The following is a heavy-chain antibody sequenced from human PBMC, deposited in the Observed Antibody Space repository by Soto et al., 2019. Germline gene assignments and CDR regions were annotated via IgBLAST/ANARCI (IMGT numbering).Heavy chain of an antibody. Sequence: QITLKESGPTLVKPTQTLTLTCTFSGFSLSTTAEGVGWIRQPPGKALEWLALIYWDDDERYSPSLKSRLTTTKDTYKNQVVLTMTNVDPVDTATYYCAHGSCSSADCYPNPYLDYWGQGILVTVSS. J-gene: IGHJ4*02. CDR3: AHGSCSSADCYPNPYLDY. D-gene: IGHD2-2*01. CDR1: GFSLSTTAEG. V-gene: IGHV2-5*02. CDR2: IYWDDDE.